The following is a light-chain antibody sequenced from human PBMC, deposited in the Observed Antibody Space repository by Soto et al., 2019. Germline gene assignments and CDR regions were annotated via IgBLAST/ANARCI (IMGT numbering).Light chain of an antibody. J-gene: IGLJ1*01. CDR1: SSDVGGYNY. CDR3: SSYAGSTLYV. Sequence: QSALTQPPSASGSPGQSVTISCTGTSSDVGGYNYVSWYQQHPGKAPKLMIYEVSKRPSGVPDRFSGSKSGNTASLTVSGLQAEEEADYYCSSYAGSTLYVFGTGTKVTVL. CDR2: EVS. V-gene: IGLV2-8*01.